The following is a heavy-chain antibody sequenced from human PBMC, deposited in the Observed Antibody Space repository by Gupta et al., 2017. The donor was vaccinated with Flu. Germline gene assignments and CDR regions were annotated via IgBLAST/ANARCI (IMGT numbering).Heavy chain of an antibody. CDR3: ARATFRWSDLLSGFHYYKDV. J-gene: IGHJ6*03. Sequence: WIRQSPGKGLEGIGEVKHGGDTNYNPSLKSRVTVSLDTSKNQFSLRLSAMTAADTAVYYCARATFRWSDLLSGFHYYKDVWGKGTTVTVSS. V-gene: IGHV4-34*01. CDR2: VKHGGDT. D-gene: IGHD3-9*01.